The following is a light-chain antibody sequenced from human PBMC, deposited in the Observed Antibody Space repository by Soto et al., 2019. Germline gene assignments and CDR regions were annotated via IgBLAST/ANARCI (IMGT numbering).Light chain of an antibody. CDR2: ATS. CDR1: ESIISDY. CDR3: QQFDRSPL. V-gene: IGKV3-20*01. Sequence: EFVLTQSPGTLSLSPGETATLSCRASESIISDYSAWYQHKPGQSPRLLIYATSKRATGIPDRFSGSGSETDFTLTISRLEPEDFALYYCQQFDRSPLFGQGTRLEIK. J-gene: IGKJ5*01.